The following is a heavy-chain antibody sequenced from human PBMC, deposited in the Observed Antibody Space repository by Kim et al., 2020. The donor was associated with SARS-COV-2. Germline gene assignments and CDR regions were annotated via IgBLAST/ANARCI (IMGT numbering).Heavy chain of an antibody. Sequence: ASVKVSCKVSGYTLTELSMHWVRQAPGKGLEWMGGFDPEDGETIYAQKFQGRVTMTEDTSTDTAYMELSSLRSEDTAVYYCATDPEYHYGSGSPLYGMDVWGQGTTVTVSS. D-gene: IGHD3-10*01. CDR3: ATDPEYHYGSGSPLYGMDV. CDR2: FDPEDGET. CDR1: GYTLTELS. J-gene: IGHJ6*02. V-gene: IGHV1-24*01.